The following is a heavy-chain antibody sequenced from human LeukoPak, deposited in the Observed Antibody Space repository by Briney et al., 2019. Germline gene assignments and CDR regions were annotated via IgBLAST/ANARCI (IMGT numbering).Heavy chain of an antibody. CDR2: FDPEDGET. D-gene: IGHD2-2*01. Sequence: GASVKVSCKVSGYTLTELSMHWVRQAPGKGLEWMGGFDPEDGETIYAQKFQGRVTMTEDTSTDTAYMELSSLRSEDTAVSYCATPRRDQLLLGLDYWGQGTLVTVSS. V-gene: IGHV1-24*01. CDR1: GYTLTELS. CDR3: ATPRRDQLLLGLDY. J-gene: IGHJ4*02.